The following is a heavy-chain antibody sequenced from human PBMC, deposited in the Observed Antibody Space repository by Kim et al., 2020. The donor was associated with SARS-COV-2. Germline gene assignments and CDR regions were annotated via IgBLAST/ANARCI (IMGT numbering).Heavy chain of an antibody. CDR2: INHSGAT. J-gene: IGHJ4*02. CDR1: GGSFSGYY. D-gene: IGHD2-15*01. V-gene: IGHV4-34*01. Sequence: SETLSLTCGISGGSFSGYYMTWFRQPPGKGLQWIGEINHSGATNYNPSLKSRVTISVDTSKDQFSLRLTSVTGADTAVYYCARGGRVVVAGTPDYWGQGTLVTVSS. CDR3: ARGGRVVVAGTPDY.